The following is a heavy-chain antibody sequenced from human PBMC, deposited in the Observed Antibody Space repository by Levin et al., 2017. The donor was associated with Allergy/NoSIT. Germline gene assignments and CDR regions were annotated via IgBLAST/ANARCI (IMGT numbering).Heavy chain of an antibody. CDR1: GGSINKFY. D-gene: IGHD6-19*01. Sequence: PSETLSLTCTVSGGSINKFYWSWIRQSPGRGLEWLGYVYYRGNTKYNPSFENRLTISVDTSKNHFSLRLRSVTAADTAVYYCASQRGWSSLYDFDIWGQGTMVTGS. CDR3: ASQRGWSSLYDFDI. CDR2: VYYRGNT. J-gene: IGHJ3*02. V-gene: IGHV4-59*08.